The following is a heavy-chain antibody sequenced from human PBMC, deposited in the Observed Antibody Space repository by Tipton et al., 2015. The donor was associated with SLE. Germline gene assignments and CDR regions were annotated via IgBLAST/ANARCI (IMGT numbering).Heavy chain of an antibody. CDR2: IRSKANSYAT. V-gene: IGHV3-73*01. CDR3: AKFIDPIAVGAFDI. Sequence: SLRLSCAASGFTFSGSAMHWVRQASGKGLEWVGRIRSKANSYATAYAASVKGRFTISRDDSKNTAYLQMNSLRAEDTAVYYCAKFIDPIAVGAFDIWGQGTMVTVSS. CDR1: GFTFSGSA. J-gene: IGHJ3*02. D-gene: IGHD6-19*01.